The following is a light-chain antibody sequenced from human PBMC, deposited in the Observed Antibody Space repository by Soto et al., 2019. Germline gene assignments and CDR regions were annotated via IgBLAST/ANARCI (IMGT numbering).Light chain of an antibody. CDR3: QRYDSLRT. Sequence: ILLTQSPGTLSLSPGERATLSCRASQSVRSNFLAWYQQKPGQAPRLLIYGASNRATGIPDRFSGSGSGTDFTLTITRLEAEDFAMYFCQRYDSLRTFGQGTKVDIK. CDR1: QSVRSNF. V-gene: IGKV3-20*01. CDR2: GAS. J-gene: IGKJ1*01.